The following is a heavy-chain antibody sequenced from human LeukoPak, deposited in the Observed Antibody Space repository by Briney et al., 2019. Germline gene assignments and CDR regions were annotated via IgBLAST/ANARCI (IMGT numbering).Heavy chain of an antibody. Sequence: ASAKVSCRASGYIFTDYFLHWVRQAPGQGLEWMGWFNPNSGGVNYARKFQGRVTMTRDTSISTVYMELTSLTSDDTAVYYCARALLWFGEPSHIDYWGQGTLVTASS. J-gene: IGHJ4*02. D-gene: IGHD3-10*01. CDR3: ARALLWFGEPSHIDY. V-gene: IGHV1-2*02. CDR1: GYIFTDYF. CDR2: FNPNSGGV.